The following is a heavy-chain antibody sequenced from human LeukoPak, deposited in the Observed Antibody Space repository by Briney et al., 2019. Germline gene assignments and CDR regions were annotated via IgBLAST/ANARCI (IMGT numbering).Heavy chain of an antibody. V-gene: IGHV5-51*01. J-gene: IGHJ6*02. D-gene: IGHD5-18*01. CDR2: IYPGDSDT. CDR3: ARGAMVTPYYYYGMDV. Sequence: GESLKISCKGSGYSFTSYWIGWVRQMPGKGLEWMGIIYPGDSDTRYSPSFQGQVTISADKSISTAYLQWSSLKASDTAMYYCARGAMVTPYYYYGMDVWGQGTTVTVSS. CDR1: GYSFTSYW.